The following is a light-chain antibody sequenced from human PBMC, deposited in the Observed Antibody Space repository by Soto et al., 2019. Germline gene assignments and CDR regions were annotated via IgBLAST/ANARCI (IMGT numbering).Light chain of an antibody. Sequence: QSALTQPLSVSGSPGQSITISCTGTSSDVGGYNHVSWYQQHPGKAPKLMIYDVDKRPSGVPDRFSGSKSGNTASLTISGLQTEDEGDYYCCSYAGNYIFVFGGGTKLTVL. CDR2: DVD. J-gene: IGLJ2*01. CDR1: SSDVGGYNH. CDR3: CSYAGNYIFV. V-gene: IGLV2-11*01.